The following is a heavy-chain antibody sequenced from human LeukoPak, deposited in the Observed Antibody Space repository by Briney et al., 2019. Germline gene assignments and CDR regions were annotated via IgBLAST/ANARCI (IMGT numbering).Heavy chain of an antibody. D-gene: IGHD2-15*01. CDR1: GGSISGYY. CDR3: ARTYCSGSTCYPNRLDY. CDR2: IYYSGST. J-gene: IGHJ4*02. Sequence: SETLSLTCTVSGGSISGYYWSWIRQPPGKGLEWIGYIYYSGSTNYNPSLKSRVTISVDTSKNQFSLKLSSVTAADTAVYYCARTYCSGSTCYPNRLDYWGPRTLVTVSS. V-gene: IGHV4-59*01.